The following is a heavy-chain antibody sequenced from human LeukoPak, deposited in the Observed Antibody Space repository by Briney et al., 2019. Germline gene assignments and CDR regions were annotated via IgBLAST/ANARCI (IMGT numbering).Heavy chain of an antibody. J-gene: IGHJ4*02. V-gene: IGHV4-59*12. CDR3: ARRSSGRPVDY. Sequence: SETLSLTCTVSGGSISSYYWSWIRQPPGQGLEGIGYIYYSGSTNYNTSLKSRVTISRDTSKDQFSLRLSSVTAADTAVYYCARRSSGRPVDYWGQGTLVTVSS. CDR2: IYYSGST. CDR1: GGSISSYY. D-gene: IGHD3-3*01.